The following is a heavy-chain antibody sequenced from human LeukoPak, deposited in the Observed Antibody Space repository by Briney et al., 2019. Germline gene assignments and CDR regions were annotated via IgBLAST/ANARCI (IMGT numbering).Heavy chain of an antibody. V-gene: IGHV3-21*01. D-gene: IGHD5-12*01. CDR1: GFTFSSYT. J-gene: IGHJ4*02. CDR3: ARDPWGGYAR. Sequence: GGSLRLSCAASGFTFSSYTMSWVRQAPGKGLEWVSSIDRSSTYTSYADSLKGRFTISRDNAKNSLYLQMNSLRAEDTAVYYCARDPWGGYARWGQGTLVTVSS. CDR2: IDRSSTYT.